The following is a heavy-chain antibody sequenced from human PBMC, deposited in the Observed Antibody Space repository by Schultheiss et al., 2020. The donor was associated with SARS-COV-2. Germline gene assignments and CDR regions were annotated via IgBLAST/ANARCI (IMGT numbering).Heavy chain of an antibody. CDR3: AREWEPRPDYYGMDV. V-gene: IGHV1-18*04. J-gene: IGHJ6*02. Sequence: ASVKVSCKASGYTFTSYGISWVRQAPGQGLEWMGWISAYNGNTNYAQKLQGRVTMTTDTSTSTAYMELRSLRSDDTAVYYCAREWEPRPDYYGMDVWGQGTTVTVS. CDR1: GYTFTSYG. CDR2: ISAYNGNT. D-gene: IGHD1-26*01.